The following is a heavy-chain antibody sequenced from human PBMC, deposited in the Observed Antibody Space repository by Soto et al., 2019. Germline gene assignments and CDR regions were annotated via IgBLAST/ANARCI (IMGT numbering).Heavy chain of an antibody. Sequence: GSLRLSCAASGFTFSSYWMSWVRQAPGKGLEWVANIKQDGSEKYYVDSVKGRFTISRDNAKYSLYLQMNSLRAEDTAVYYCARDLYSSGWSFDAFDIWGQGTMVTVSS. CDR1: GFTFSSYW. V-gene: IGHV3-7*01. CDR3: ARDLYSSGWSFDAFDI. D-gene: IGHD6-19*01. CDR2: IKQDGSEK. J-gene: IGHJ3*02.